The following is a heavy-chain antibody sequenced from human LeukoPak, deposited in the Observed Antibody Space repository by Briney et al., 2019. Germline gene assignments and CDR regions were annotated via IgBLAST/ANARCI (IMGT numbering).Heavy chain of an antibody. V-gene: IGHV1-8*02. CDR2: MNPNSGNT. CDR1: GGTFSSYA. Sequence: ASVKVSCKASGGTFSSYAISWVRQATGQGLEWMGWMNPNSGNTGYAQKLQGRVTMTTDTSTSTAYMELRSLRSDDTAVYYCARGTLARIAAAGSYYYYYYMDVWGKGTTVTVSS. D-gene: IGHD6-13*01. CDR3: ARGTLARIAAAGSYYYYYYMDV. J-gene: IGHJ6*03.